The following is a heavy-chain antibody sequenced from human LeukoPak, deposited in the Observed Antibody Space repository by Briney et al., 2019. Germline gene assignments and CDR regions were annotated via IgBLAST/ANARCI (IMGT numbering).Heavy chain of an antibody. V-gene: IGHV1-69*13. CDR2: IIPIFGTA. J-gene: IGHJ4*02. Sequence: SVKVSCKASGGTFSSYAISWVRQAPGQGLEWMGGIIPIFGTANYAQKFQGRVTITADESTSTAYMELSSLRSEDTAVYYCAGTYYYDSSGYYYVYYFDYWGQGTLVTVSS. D-gene: IGHD3-22*01. CDR1: GGTFSSYA. CDR3: AGTYYYDSSGYYYVYYFDY.